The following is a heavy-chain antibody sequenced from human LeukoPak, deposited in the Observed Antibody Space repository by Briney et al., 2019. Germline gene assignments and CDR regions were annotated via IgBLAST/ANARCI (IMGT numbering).Heavy chain of an antibody. V-gene: IGHV4-34*01. J-gene: IGHJ4*02. CDR2: MNHSGSA. Sequence: PSETLSLTCGVHGGSFSGFYWSWIRLPPGKGPEWIGKMNHSGSANYNPSLRSRVTISVDMSKNQFSLNLRSVTAADTGVYYCASTYYDSGGFSPFDYWGQGSLVTVSS. D-gene: IGHD3-22*01. CDR3: ASTYYDSGGFSPFDY. CDR1: GGSFSGFY.